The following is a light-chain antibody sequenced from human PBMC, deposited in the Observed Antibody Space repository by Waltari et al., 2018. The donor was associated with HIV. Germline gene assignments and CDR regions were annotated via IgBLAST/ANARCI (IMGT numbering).Light chain of an antibody. J-gene: IGLJ3*02. CDR3: ATWDDNLRGLL. V-gene: IGLV1-44*01. Sequence: QYVLAQPPSASGTPGQRVAIPCSGSNSNIEYHPVNWYQQFPGAAPRLLISANSQRPSGVPDRFSASKSGTSASLAITGLQTEDEAHYYCATWDDNLRGLLFGGGTKVTVL. CDR2: ANS. CDR1: NSNIEYHP.